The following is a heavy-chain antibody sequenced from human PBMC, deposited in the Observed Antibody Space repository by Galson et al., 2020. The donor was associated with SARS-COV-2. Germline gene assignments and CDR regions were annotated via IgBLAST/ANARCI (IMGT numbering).Heavy chain of an antibody. J-gene: IGHJ5*02. CDR1: GYTLTELS. D-gene: IGHD2-8*01. Sequence: ASVKVSCKVSGYTLTELSMHWVRQAPGKGLEWMGGFDPEDGETIYAQKFQGRVTMTEDTSTDTAYMELSSLRSEDTAVYYCATAPARRYCNDGICYTRNWFDPWGQGTLVTVSS. CDR3: ATAPARRYCNDGICYTRNWFDP. V-gene: IGHV1-24*01. CDR2: FDPEDGET.